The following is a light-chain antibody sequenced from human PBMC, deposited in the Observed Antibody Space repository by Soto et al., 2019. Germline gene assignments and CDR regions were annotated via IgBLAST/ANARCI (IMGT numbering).Light chain of an antibody. V-gene: IGKV1-33*01. CDR2: DAS. CDR1: QDINNS. J-gene: IGKJ4*01. Sequence: DIQMTQSLSSLSASVGDRVTITSQTNQDINNSLNWYQQRPGEAPKLLIYDASILEAGVPSRFSGSGFGTTFTLTISSLQPEDFATYYCQQFDNLPLTFGGGTKVDIK. CDR3: QQFDNLPLT.